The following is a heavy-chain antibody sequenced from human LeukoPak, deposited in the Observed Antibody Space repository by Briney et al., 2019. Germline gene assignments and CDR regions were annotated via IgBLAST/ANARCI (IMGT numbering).Heavy chain of an antibody. CDR1: GFTFSSYE. V-gene: IGHV3-48*03. CDR3: AKDRLGGPYFFHY. Sequence: PGGSLRLSCAASGFTFSSYEMNWVRQAPGKGLEWVSYISSSGRTMYYADSVKGRFTISRDNSKNTLYLQINSLRAEDTAVYFCAKDRLGGPYFFHYWGQGTLVTVSS. CDR2: ISSSGRTM. J-gene: IGHJ4*02. D-gene: IGHD3-16*01.